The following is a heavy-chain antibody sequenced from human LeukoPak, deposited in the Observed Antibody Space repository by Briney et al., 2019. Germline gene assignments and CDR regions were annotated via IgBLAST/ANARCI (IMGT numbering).Heavy chain of an antibody. Sequence: SETLSLTCTVFGGSISSSSYYWGWIRQPPGKGLEWIGSIYYSGSTYHNPSLKSRVTISVDTSKNQFSLKLSSVTAADTAVYYCASQGGNYFDYWGQGTLVTVSS. J-gene: IGHJ4*02. CDR2: IYYSGST. D-gene: IGHD3-16*01. CDR3: ASQGGNYFDY. CDR1: GGSISSSSYY. V-gene: IGHV4-39*01.